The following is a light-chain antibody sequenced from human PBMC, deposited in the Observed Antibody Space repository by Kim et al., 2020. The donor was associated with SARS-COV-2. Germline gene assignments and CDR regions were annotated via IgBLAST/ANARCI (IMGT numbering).Light chain of an antibody. Sequence: LPPGERATLSCRASQSIYTGYVAWHQQKPGQAPRLLIYGATNRATGIADRFSGSGSGTEFTLTISRLEPEDSAVYYCQQYETSPLTFGGGTKLEIK. V-gene: IGKV3-20*01. CDR1: QSIYTGY. CDR3: QQYETSPLT. CDR2: GAT. J-gene: IGKJ4*01.